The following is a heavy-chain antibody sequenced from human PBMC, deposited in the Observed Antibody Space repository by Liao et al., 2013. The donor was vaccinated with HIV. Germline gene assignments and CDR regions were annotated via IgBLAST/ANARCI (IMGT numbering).Heavy chain of an antibody. CDR3: ASGLTIVRGVAPFDY. J-gene: IGHJ4*02. CDR2: IYYSGST. Sequence: QVQLQESGPGLVKPSQTLSLTCTVSGASITNGDYYWSWIRQPPGKGLECIGYIYYSGSTYYNPSLKSRVTISVDTSKNQFSLKLSSVTAADTAVYYCASGLTIVRGVAPFDYWGQGTLVTVSS. D-gene: IGHD3-10*01. V-gene: IGHV4-30-4*08. CDR1: GASITNGDYY.